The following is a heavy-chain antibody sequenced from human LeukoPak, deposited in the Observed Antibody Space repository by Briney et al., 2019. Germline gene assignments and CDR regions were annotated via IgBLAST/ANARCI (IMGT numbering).Heavy chain of an antibody. V-gene: IGHV4-34*01. J-gene: IGHJ4*02. CDR2: INHSGST. CDR1: GGSFSGYY. CDR3: ARSGGSYHEGYFDY. D-gene: IGHD1-26*01. Sequence: KTSETLSLTCAVYGGSFSGYYWSWIRQPPGKGLEWIGEINHSGSTNYNPSLKSRVTISVDTSKNQFPLKLSSVTAADTAVYYCARSGGSYHEGYFDYWGQGTLVTVSS.